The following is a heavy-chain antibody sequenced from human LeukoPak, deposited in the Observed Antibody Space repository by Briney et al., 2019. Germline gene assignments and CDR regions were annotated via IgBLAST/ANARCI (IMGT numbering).Heavy chain of an antibody. V-gene: IGHV1-46*01. CDR3: ARAPSDYCSSTSCYGGMDV. CDR1: GYTVTSYY. Sequence: ASVKVSCKASGYTVTSYYMHWVQQPPGQGLEWMEILNPRGGSSSYAQKFQGRATLTRATSTSTVYMELSSLRSEDTAVYYCARAPSDYCSSTSCYGGMDVWGQGTTVTASS. J-gene: IGHJ6*02. D-gene: IGHD2-2*01. CDR2: LNPRGGSS.